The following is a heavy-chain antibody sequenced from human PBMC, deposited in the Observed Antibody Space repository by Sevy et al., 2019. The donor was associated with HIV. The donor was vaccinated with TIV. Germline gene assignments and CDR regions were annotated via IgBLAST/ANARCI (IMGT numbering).Heavy chain of an antibody. J-gene: IGHJ5*02. V-gene: IGHV4-61*01. CDR3: ARVNRYSSGYNWFDP. CDR2: IYYSGST. D-gene: IGHD6-19*01. CDR1: GGSVSSGSYY. Sequence: SETLSLTCTVSGGSVSSGSYYWSWIRQPPGKGLEWIGYIYYSGSTNSNPSLKSRVTISVDTSKNQFSLKLSSVTAADTAGYYCARVNRYSSGYNWFDPWGQGTLVTVSS.